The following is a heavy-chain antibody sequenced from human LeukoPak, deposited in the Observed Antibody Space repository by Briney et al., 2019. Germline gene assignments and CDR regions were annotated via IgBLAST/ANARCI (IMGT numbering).Heavy chain of an antibody. V-gene: IGHV3-30*18. CDR1: GFTFNRCG. Sequence: SGGSLRLSCAATGFTFNRCGMHWVRQAPGEGLEWVAVITNDGSRQYYTDSVKGRFTVSRDNSKNTLSLQMNSLRAEDTAVYYCVKSSGTNDYGMDAWGQGTTVTVPS. CDR2: ITNDGSRQ. CDR3: VKSSGTNDYGMDA. D-gene: IGHD3-10*01. J-gene: IGHJ6*02.